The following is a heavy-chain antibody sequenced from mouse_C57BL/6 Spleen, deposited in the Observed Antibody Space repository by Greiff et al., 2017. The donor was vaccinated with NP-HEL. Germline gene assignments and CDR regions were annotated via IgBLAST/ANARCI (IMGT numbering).Heavy chain of an antibody. J-gene: IGHJ3*01. CDR3: ARGRSTMVTTPFAY. V-gene: IGHV1-64*01. Sequence: VQLQQPGAELVKPGASVKLSCKASGFTFTSYWMHWVKQRPGQGLEWIGMIHPNSGSTNYNEKFKSKATLTVDKSSSTAYMQLSSLTSEDSAVYYCARGRSTMVTTPFAYWGQGTLVTVSA. CDR1: GFTFTSYW. CDR2: IHPNSGST. D-gene: IGHD2-2*01.